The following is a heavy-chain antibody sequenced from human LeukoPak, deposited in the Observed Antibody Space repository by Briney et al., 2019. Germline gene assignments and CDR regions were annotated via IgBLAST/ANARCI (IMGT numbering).Heavy chain of an antibody. CDR3: ARGNDYSTNYYYYYMDV. D-gene: IGHD4-11*01. Sequence: SETLSLTCAVSGGSISSSNWWSWVRQPPGKGLEWIGEIYHSGSTNYNPSLKSRVTISVDKSKNQFSLKLSSVTAADTAVYYCARGNDYSTNYYYYYMDVWGKGTTVTVSS. V-gene: IGHV4-4*02. CDR2: IYHSGST. CDR1: GGSISSSNW. J-gene: IGHJ6*03.